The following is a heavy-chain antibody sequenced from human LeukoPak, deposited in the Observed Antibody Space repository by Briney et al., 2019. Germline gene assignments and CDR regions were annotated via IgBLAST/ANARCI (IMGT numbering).Heavy chain of an antibody. V-gene: IGHV3-21*01. Sequence: GSLRLSCAASGFTFSSYSMNWVRQAPGKGLEWVSSISSSSSYIYYADSVKGRFTISRDNAKNSPYLQMNSLRAEDTAVYYCARGYDSSGYYYSYWGQGTLVTVSS. CDR2: ISSSSSYI. CDR1: GFTFSSYS. CDR3: ARGYDSSGYYYSY. J-gene: IGHJ4*02. D-gene: IGHD3-22*01.